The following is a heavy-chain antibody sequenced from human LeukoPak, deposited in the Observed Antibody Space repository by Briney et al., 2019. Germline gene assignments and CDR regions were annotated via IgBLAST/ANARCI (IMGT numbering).Heavy chain of an antibody. V-gene: IGHV3-23*01. CDR1: GFTFSNYA. D-gene: IGHD6-13*01. J-gene: IGHJ4*02. CDR2: IGGSGIST. Sequence: GGSLGLSCAASGFTFSNYAMSWVRQAPGKGLEWVSAIGGSGISTYYADSVKGRFTISRDNSKNTLYLQMNSLRAEDTAVYYCAHHGGGSWSTYFDYWGQGTLVTVSS. CDR3: AHHGGGSWSTYFDY.